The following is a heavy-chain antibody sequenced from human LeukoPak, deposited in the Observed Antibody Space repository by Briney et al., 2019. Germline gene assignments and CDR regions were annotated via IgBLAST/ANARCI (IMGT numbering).Heavy chain of an antibody. D-gene: IGHD6-13*01. Sequence: ASVKVSCKASGYTLTSYAMNWVRQAPGQGLEWMGWINTNTGNPTYAQGFTGRFVFSLDTSVSTAYLQISSLQAEDTAVYYCARGYHASLAAAGAGYWGQGTLVTVSS. CDR3: ARGYHASLAAAGAGY. J-gene: IGHJ4*02. CDR1: GYTLTSYA. CDR2: INTNTGNP. V-gene: IGHV7-4-1*02.